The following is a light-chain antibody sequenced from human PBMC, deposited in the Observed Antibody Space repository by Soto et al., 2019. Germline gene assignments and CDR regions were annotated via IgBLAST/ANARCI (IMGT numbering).Light chain of an antibody. J-gene: IGKJ3*01. V-gene: IGKV1-33*01. CDR2: DVS. CDR1: QDISVF. CDR3: QHYDNLLIFT. Sequence: DIQMTQSPSSLSASVGDRVTITCQASQDISVFLNWYQQKPGKPPKLLIYDVSTLETGVPSRFSGSGSGTHFTLTISSLQPEDVATYYCQHYDNLLIFTFGPGTTVDFK.